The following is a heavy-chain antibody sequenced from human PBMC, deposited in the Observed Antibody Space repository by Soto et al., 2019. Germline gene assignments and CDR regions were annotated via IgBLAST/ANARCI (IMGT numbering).Heavy chain of an antibody. V-gene: IGHV1-8*01. D-gene: IGHD1-26*01. CDR3: ARGVTAGVDY. CDR1: GYSFTSLD. J-gene: IGHJ4*02. CDR2: MQPSSGRT. Sequence: QVQLVQSGAEVREPGASVKVSCKASGYSFTSLDINWVRQTTGQGLEWMGWMQPSSGRTGYAQKFQGRVTMTRDTSRISAYMELSSLTSDDTAFYYCARGVTAGVDYGGEVTLVTVSS.